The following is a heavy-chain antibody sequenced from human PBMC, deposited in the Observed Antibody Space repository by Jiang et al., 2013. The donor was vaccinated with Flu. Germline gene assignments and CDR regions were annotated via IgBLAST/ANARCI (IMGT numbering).Heavy chain of an antibody. D-gene: IGHD6-13*01. CDR3: VRDAFGTLDY. CDR1: GFTFSSYP. J-gene: IGHJ4*02. CDR2: TSHDETNK. Sequence: VQLVESGGGVVQPGRSLRLSCTASGFTFSSYPMHWVRQTPGKGLEWVAVTSHDETNKYYGDSVKGRFTISRDNSKNTLYLQMNSLRSEDTAVYYCVRDAFGTLDYWGQGTLVTVSS. V-gene: IGHV3-30*01.